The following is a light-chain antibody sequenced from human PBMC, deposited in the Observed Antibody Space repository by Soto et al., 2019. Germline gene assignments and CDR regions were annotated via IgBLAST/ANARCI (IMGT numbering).Light chain of an antibody. CDR1: PSVSSN. J-gene: IGKJ1*01. CDR3: QQYNNWPGT. Sequence: EIVMTQSPATLSVSPGVRATLSCRTSPSVSSNLAWYQQKPGQAPRLLIYGASTRATGIPARFSGSGSGTEFTLTISSLQSEDFAVYYCQQYNNWPGTFGQGTKVEIK. CDR2: GAS. V-gene: IGKV3-15*01.